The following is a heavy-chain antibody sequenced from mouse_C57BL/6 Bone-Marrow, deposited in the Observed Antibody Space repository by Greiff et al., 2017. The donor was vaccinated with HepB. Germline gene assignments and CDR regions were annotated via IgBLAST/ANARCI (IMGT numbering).Heavy chain of an antibody. J-gene: IGHJ2*01. CDR1: GYSITSGYY. CDR3: ARGLLRYPYYFDY. Sequence: ESGPGLVKPSQSLSLTCSVTGYSITSGYYWNWIRQFPGNKLEWMGYISYDGSNNYNPSLKNRISITRDTSKNQFFLKLNSVTTEDTATYYCARGLLRYPYYFDYWGQGTTLTVSS. D-gene: IGHD1-1*01. V-gene: IGHV3-6*01. CDR2: ISYDGSN.